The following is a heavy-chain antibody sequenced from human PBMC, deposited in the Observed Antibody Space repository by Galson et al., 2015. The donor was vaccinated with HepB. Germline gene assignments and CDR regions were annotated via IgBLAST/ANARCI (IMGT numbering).Heavy chain of an antibody. V-gene: IGHV3-30*18. CDR2: ISYDGSNK. CDR1: GFTFSNYE. J-gene: IGHJ4*02. CDR3: AKDYYDSSGYYYFDN. Sequence: SLRLSCAASGFTFSNYEMNWVRQAPGKGLEWVTVISYDGSNKYYADSVKGRFTIPRDNSKNTLYLQMNSLRAEDTAVYYCAKDYYDSSGYYYFDNWGQGTLVTVSS. D-gene: IGHD3-22*01.